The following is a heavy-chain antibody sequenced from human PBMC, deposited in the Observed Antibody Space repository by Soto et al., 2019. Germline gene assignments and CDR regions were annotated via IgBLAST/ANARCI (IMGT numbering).Heavy chain of an antibody. CDR2: IDPSDSYT. Sequence: PGESLKISCKGSGYSFTSYWISWVRQMPGKGLEWMGRIDPSDSYTNYSPSLQGHVTISADKSISTAYLQWSSLKASDTAMYYCARQTITMIVVVYGMDVWGQGTTVTVSS. CDR1: GYSFTSYW. V-gene: IGHV5-10-1*01. CDR3: ARQTITMIVVVYGMDV. J-gene: IGHJ6*02. D-gene: IGHD3-22*01.